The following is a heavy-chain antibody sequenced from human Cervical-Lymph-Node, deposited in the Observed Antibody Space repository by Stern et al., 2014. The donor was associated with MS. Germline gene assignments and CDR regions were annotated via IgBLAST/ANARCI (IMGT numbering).Heavy chain of an antibody. CDR1: GFTISGHT. CDR2: ITTSSNKI. J-gene: IGHJ4*02. CDR3: ASGYGGV. D-gene: IGHD3-16*01. Sequence: VQLVESGGDLVKPGGSLRLSCSASGFTISGHTMNWVRQSPGKGLEWLSAITTSSNKIDYADSVKGRFTISRDNAKNSVYLQMNSLRAEDTAVYYCASGYGGVWGQGTLVTVSS. V-gene: IGHV3-21*06.